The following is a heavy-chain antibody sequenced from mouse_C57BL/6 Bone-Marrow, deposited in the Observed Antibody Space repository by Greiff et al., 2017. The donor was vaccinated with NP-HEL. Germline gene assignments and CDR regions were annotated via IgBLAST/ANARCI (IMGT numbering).Heavy chain of an antibody. V-gene: IGHV15-2*01. CDR1: DSEVFPIAY. Sequence: QVQLKESGSELRSPGSSVKLSCKDFDSEVFPIAYMSWVRQKPGHGFEWIGGILPSIGRTIYGEKFEDKATLDADTLSNTAYLELNSLTSEDSAIYYCARPGYSNLYYYAMDYWGQGTSVTVSS. J-gene: IGHJ4*01. D-gene: IGHD2-5*01. CDR2: ILPSIGRT. CDR3: ARPGYSNLYYYAMDY.